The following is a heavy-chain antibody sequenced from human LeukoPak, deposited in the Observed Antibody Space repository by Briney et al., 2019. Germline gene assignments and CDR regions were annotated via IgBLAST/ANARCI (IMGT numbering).Heavy chain of an antibody. D-gene: IGHD1-26*01. J-gene: IGHJ5*02. V-gene: IGHV4-61*02. CDR1: GGSISSGSYY. Sequence: SETLSPTCTVSGGSISSGSYYWSWIRQPAGKGLEWIGRIYTSGSTNYNPSLKSRVTISVDTSKNQFSLKLSSVTAADTAVYYCARDSWSYFWFDPWGQGTLVTVSS. CDR3: ARDSWSYFWFDP. CDR2: IYTSGST.